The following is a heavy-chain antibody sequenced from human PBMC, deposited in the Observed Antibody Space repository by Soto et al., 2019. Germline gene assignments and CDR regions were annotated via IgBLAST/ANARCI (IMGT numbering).Heavy chain of an antibody. V-gene: IGHV3-48*01. CDR3: ARSLVGIAARGGLVDSYYYYMDV. CDR1: GFTFSSYS. J-gene: IGHJ6*03. Sequence: GGSLRLSCAASGFTFSSYSMNWVRQAPGKGLEWVSYISSSSSTIYYADSVKGRFTISRDNAKNSLYLQMNSLRAEDTAVYYCARSLVGIAARGGLVDSYYYYMDVWGKGTTVTVSS. CDR2: ISSSSSTI. D-gene: IGHD6-6*01.